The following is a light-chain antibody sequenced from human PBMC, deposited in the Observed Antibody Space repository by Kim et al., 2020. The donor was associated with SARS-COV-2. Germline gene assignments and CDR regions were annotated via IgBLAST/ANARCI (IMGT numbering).Light chain of an antibody. Sequence: SYELTQPPSVSVSPGQTASITCSGDALAKKYTYWYQQKPGQAPVLVMYKDSERPSGIPERFSGSSSGTTATLTISGAQAEDEADYYCQAADSSGTGVFGGGTKLTVL. J-gene: IGLJ3*02. CDR1: ALAKKY. CDR2: KDS. CDR3: QAADSSGTGV. V-gene: IGLV3-25*02.